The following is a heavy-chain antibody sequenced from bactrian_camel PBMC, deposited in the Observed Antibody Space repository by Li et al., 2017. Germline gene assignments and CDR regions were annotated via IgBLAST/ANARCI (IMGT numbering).Heavy chain of an antibody. V-gene: IGHV3S40*01. D-gene: IGHD6*01. CDR3: TKDRGRAVPAGSFDY. CDR2: ITSSGGTP. J-gene: IGHJ6*01. CDR1: GFTFSSYY. Sequence: QLVESGGGLVQPGGSLRLSCAASGFTFSSYYMNWVRQAPGKGLEWVSLITSSGGTPLYADSVKGRFTISRDNAKNTLYLQLNSLKTEDTAMYYCTKDRGRAVPAGSFDYWAQGTQVTVS.